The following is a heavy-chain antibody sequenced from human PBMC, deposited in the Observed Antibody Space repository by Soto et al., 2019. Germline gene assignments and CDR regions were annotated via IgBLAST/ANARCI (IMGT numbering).Heavy chain of an antibody. V-gene: IGHV3-74*01. J-gene: IGHJ4*02. CDR2: IRPDASTT. D-gene: IGHD3-9*01. CDR3: VRESDWLRDL. Sequence: EVQLVDSGGGLVQPGGSLRLSCVASGFTLSSYWMHWVRQVPGKGLVWVSRIRPDASTTTYANSVKGRFTISRDNAKNTLYLQMNSLRVEDTAVYYCVRESDWLRDLWGQGTLVTVSS. CDR1: GFTLSSYW.